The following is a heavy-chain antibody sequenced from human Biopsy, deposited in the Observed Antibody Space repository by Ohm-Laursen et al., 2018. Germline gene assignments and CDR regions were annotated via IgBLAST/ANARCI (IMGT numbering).Heavy chain of an antibody. CDR1: GDSVTKYY. Sequence: SDTLSLTCTVSGDSVTKYYWSWIRQPPGKGLEWIGHIYYSVMTNYNPSLQSRVSISVDTSRNQVALTLSSVTAADTAVDCCARDSGILNYGNFKYYHYYGMDVWGQGTKVTVSS. D-gene: IGHD4-11*01. J-gene: IGHJ6*02. CDR2: IYYSVMT. CDR3: ARDSGILNYGNFKYYHYYGMDV. V-gene: IGHV4-59*02.